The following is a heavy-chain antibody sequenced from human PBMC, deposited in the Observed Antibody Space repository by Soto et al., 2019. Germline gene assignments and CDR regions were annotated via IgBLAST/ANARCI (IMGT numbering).Heavy chain of an antibody. Sequence: GGSLRLSCAASGFTVSSNYMSWVRQAPGKGLEWISIIYSAGNTYYADSVKGRFTISRDNSKNTLYLQMNSLRAEDTAVYYCARELDGIDVWGQGTTVTVSS. V-gene: IGHV3-66*01. J-gene: IGHJ6*02. CDR1: GFTVSSNY. CDR3: ARELDGIDV. CDR2: IYSAGNT.